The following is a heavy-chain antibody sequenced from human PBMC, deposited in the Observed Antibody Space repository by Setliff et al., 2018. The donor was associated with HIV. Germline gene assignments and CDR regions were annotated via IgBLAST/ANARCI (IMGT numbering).Heavy chain of an antibody. V-gene: IGHV3-7*03. D-gene: IGHD3-22*01. Sequence: GSLRLSCAASGFTFRTYWMSWVRRAPGKGLEWVANIGQDGSEKYYVDSVKGRFSISRDNAKRSLYLQMNSLRPEDTAVYYCAKVPPDRSGYSIFDYWGQGSLVTVSS. CDR2: IGQDGSEK. J-gene: IGHJ4*02. CDR3: AKVPPDRSGYSIFDY. CDR1: GFTFRTYW.